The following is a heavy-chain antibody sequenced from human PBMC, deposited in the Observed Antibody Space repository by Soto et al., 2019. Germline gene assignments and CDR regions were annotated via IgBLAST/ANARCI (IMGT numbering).Heavy chain of an antibody. D-gene: IGHD3-10*01. CDR1: GYSFTSCW. J-gene: IGHJ6*02. Sequence: VESLKISCKGSGYSFTSCWIGWVRQMPGKGLEWMGIIYPGDSDTRYSPSFQGQVTISADKSISTAYLQWSSLKASDTAMYYCARQFGPYYYYGRLDVWAQLTTVPVSS. CDR2: IYPGDSDT. V-gene: IGHV5-51*01. CDR3: ARQFGPYYYYGRLDV.